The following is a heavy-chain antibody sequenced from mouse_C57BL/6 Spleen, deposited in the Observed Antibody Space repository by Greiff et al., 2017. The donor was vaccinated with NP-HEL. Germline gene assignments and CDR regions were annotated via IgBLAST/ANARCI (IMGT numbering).Heavy chain of an antibody. CDR2: IYPGDGDT. Sequence: VQLQQSGPELVKPGASVKISCKASGYAFSSSWMNWVKQRPGKGLEWIGRIYPGDGDTNYIGKFKGKATLTADKSSSTAYMQLSSLTSEDSAVYFCAREVITTVDYWGQGTTLTVSS. V-gene: IGHV1-82*01. CDR3: AREVITTVDY. D-gene: IGHD1-1*01. J-gene: IGHJ2*01. CDR1: GYAFSSSW.